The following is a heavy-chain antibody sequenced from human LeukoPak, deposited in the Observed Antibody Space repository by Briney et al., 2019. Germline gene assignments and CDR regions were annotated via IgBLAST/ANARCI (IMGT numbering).Heavy chain of an antibody. CDR2: INPNSGGT. Sequence: ASVKVSCKASGYTFTGYYMHWVRQAPGQGLEWIGWINPNSGGTNYAQKFQGRVTMTRDTSISTAYMELSRLRSDDTAVYYCARDGLSSGWYYYYYMDVWGKGTTVTISS. V-gene: IGHV1-2*02. CDR3: ARDGLSSGWYYYYYMDV. D-gene: IGHD6-19*01. CDR1: GYTFTGYY. J-gene: IGHJ6*03.